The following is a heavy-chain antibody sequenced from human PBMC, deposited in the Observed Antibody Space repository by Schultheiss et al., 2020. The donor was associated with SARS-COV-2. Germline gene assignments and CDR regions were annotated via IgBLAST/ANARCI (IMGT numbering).Heavy chain of an antibody. CDR3: ARGDSSSWYYWFDP. V-gene: IGHV4-30-4*01. CDR1: GDSISSGDYY. CDR2: IYVSGSP. J-gene: IGHJ5*02. D-gene: IGHD6-13*01. Sequence: SETLSLTCTVAGDSISSGDYYWTWIRQPPGKGLEWIGHIYVSGSPYYNPSLQSRVTISVDTSKNQFSLKLSSVTAADTAVYYCARGDSSSWYYWFDPWGQGTLVTVSS.